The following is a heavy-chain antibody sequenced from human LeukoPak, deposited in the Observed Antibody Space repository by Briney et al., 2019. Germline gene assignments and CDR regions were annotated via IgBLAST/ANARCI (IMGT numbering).Heavy chain of an antibody. Sequence: GGSLRLSCAASGFXFSISWITWVRQAPGKGLEWVADIKEDGSQKFHVDSVKGRFTISRDNAKNSLYLQMNSLKVEDTAIYYCARDRGYKAFDIWGQGIMVTVSS. J-gene: IGHJ3*02. D-gene: IGHD5-18*01. CDR1: GFXFSISW. CDR3: ARDRGYKAFDI. V-gene: IGHV3-7*03. CDR2: IKEDGSQK.